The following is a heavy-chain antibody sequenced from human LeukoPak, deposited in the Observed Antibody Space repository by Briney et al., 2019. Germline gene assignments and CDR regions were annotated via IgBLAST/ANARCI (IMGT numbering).Heavy chain of an antibody. CDR3: VRDRGYSTFDY. D-gene: IGHD4-23*01. V-gene: IGHV3-7*01. J-gene: IGHJ4*02. CDR1: GFPFSNYW. CDR2: MKEDGGEI. Sequence: GGSPRLSCAGSGFPFSNYWMAWVRQAPGKGLEWVANMKEDGGEINYVDSVKGRFTISRDNAKNSLDLQMNSLRVDDTAVYYCVRDRGYSTFDYWGQGTLVIVSS.